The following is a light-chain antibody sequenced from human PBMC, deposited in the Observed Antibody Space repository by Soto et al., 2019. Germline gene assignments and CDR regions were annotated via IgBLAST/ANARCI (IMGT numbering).Light chain of an antibody. Sequence: QSVLTQPPSVSAAPGQKVTISCSGSDSNIGNDHVSWYQQFPGTAPKLLIYENNKRPSGIPDRFSGSKSGTSATLDITVLQTGDEADYYCGTWDSGLSAGVIGGGTKLTVL. V-gene: IGLV1-51*02. CDR2: ENN. CDR1: DSNIGNDH. J-gene: IGLJ3*02. CDR3: GTWDSGLSAGV.